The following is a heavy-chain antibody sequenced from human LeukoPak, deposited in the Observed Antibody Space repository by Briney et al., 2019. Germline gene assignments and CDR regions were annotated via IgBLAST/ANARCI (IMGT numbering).Heavy chain of an antibody. CDR2: VIPILGIA. D-gene: IGHD3-22*01. J-gene: IGHJ4*02. CDR1: GGPFSSYA. CDR3: ARERAYDSSGYYYVASGS. V-gene: IGHV1-69*04. Sequence: SVKVSFKASGGPFSSYAISWGGPAPGQGLEWMGRVIPILGIANYAQKFQGRVTITAGKSTSTAYIELSSLRSEDTAVYYCARERAYDSSGYYYVASGSWGQGTLVTVSS.